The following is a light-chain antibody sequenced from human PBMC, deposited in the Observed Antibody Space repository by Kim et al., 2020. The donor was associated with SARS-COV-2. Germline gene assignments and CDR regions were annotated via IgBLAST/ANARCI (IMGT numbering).Light chain of an antibody. CDR2: DAS. J-gene: IGKJ4*01. CDR3: QQRSNWPPALT. CDR1: QSVSTS. V-gene: IGKV3-11*01. Sequence: PGARATLSCRASQSVSTSLAWYQQKPGQAPRLLIYDASNRATGIPDRFSGSGSGTDFTLTISSLESEDFAVYYCQQRSNWPPALTFGGGTKVDIK.